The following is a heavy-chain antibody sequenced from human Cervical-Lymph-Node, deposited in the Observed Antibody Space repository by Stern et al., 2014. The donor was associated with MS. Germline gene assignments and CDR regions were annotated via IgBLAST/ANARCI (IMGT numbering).Heavy chain of an antibody. Sequence: EVQLLESGGGLVQPGGSLRLSCEASGFPVGASYMNWVRQAPGKGLEWISRIHTVRTTHYADSVKGRFTISRANAKNALYLQMDRLTVEDTAVYYCAREIAGRRFEDWGRGTLVAVSP. J-gene: IGHJ4*02. V-gene: IGHV3-66*01. CDR3: AREIAGRRFED. CDR1: GFPVGASY. CDR2: IHTVRTT. D-gene: IGHD6-6*01.